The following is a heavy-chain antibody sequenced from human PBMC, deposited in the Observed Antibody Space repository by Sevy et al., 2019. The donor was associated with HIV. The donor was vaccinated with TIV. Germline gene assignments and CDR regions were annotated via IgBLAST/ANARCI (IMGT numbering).Heavy chain of an antibody. J-gene: IGHJ6*02. V-gene: IGHV3-7*01. CDR1: GFIYSNYW. Sequence: GGSLRLSCAASGFIYSNYWMSWVRQAPGKGPEWVANINQDGTETDYVDSVKGRFTISRDNAKNSLYLQMNSLRAEDTAVYYCAKRLVSWDGMDVWGQGTTVTVSS. CDR3: AKRLVSWDGMDV. D-gene: IGHD3-10*01. CDR2: INQDGTET.